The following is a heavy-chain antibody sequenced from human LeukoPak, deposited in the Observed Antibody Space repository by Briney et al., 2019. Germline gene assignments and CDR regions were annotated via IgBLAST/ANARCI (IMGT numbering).Heavy chain of an antibody. Sequence: GGSLRLSCAASGFTFSSYSMNWVRQAPGEGLEWVSSISSSSSYIYYADSVKGRFTISRDNAKNSLYLQMNSLRAEDTAVYYCARGGRQLSYYFDYWGQGTLVTVSS. CDR1: GFTFSSYS. D-gene: IGHD6-6*01. J-gene: IGHJ4*02. CDR3: ARGGRQLSYYFDY. CDR2: ISSSSSYI. V-gene: IGHV3-21*01.